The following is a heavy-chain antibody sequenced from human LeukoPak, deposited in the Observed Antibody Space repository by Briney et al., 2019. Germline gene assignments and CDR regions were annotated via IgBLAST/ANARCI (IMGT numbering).Heavy chain of an antibody. CDR1: GYTFTSYY. J-gene: IGHJ5*02. V-gene: IGHV1-46*01. Sequence: ASVKVSCKASGYTFTSYYMHWVRQAPGQGLEWMGIINPSGGSTSYAQKFQGRVTMTRDTSTSTVYMELSSLRSEDTAVYYCARDRYDYVWGSYRPNWFDPWGQGTLVTVSS. CDR2: INPSGGST. CDR3: ARDRYDYVWGSYRPNWFDP. D-gene: IGHD3-16*02.